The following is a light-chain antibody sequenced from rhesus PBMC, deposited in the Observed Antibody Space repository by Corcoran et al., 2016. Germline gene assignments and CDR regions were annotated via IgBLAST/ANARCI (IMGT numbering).Light chain of an antibody. V-gene: IGKV1-74*01. Sequence: DIQMTQSPSSLSASVGDRVTITCRASENVNNYLNWYQQKPRKAPKLLIYKASTLQSGVPSRFSGSGSGTDDTFTISSLQPEDVATYYCQHGYGTPYSFGQGTKVEIK. CDR1: ENVNNY. CDR3: QHGYGTPYS. CDR2: KAS. J-gene: IGKJ2*01.